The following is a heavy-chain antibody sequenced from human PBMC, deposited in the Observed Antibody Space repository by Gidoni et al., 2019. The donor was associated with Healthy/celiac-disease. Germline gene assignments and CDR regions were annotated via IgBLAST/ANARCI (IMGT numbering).Heavy chain of an antibody. D-gene: IGHD4-17*01. Sequence: EVQLVESGGGLVQPGGSLRLSCAASGFTFSSYSMNWVRQAPGKGLEWVSYMSSSSSTIYYADSVKGRFTISRDNAKNSLYLQMNSLRAEDTAVYYCARDNYGDLPALNYWGQGTLVTVSS. CDR1: GFTFSSYS. J-gene: IGHJ4*02. CDR3: ARDNYGDLPALNY. V-gene: IGHV3-48*01. CDR2: MSSSSSTI.